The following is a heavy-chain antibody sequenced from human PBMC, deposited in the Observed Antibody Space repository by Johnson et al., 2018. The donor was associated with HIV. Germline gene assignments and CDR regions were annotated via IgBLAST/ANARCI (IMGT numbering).Heavy chain of an antibody. J-gene: IGHJ3*02. CDR2: IRYDGSNK. CDR3: AKDFIAAAGHDAFDI. V-gene: IGHV3-30*02. Sequence: QVQLVESGGGVVQPGGSLRLSCAASGFTFSSYGMHWVRQAPGQGLEWVAFIRYDGSNKYYADSVKGRFTISRDNSKNTLYLQMNSLRAEDTAVYYCAKDFIAAAGHDAFDIWGQGTMVTVSS. CDR1: GFTFSSYG. D-gene: IGHD6-13*01.